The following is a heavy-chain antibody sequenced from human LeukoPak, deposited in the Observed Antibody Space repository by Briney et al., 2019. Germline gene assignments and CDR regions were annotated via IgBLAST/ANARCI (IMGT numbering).Heavy chain of an antibody. CDR1: GYTFTNYA. Sequence: ASVKVSCKASGYTFTNYAMHWVRQAPGQRLEWMGWINAGNGNTKYSQKFQGRVTITRDTSASTAYMELSSLRSEDTAVYYCARDWLYYDSQTTPDYWGQGTLVTVSS. CDR3: ARDWLYYDSQTTPDY. D-gene: IGHD3-3*01. J-gene: IGHJ4*02. CDR2: INAGNGNT. V-gene: IGHV1-3*01.